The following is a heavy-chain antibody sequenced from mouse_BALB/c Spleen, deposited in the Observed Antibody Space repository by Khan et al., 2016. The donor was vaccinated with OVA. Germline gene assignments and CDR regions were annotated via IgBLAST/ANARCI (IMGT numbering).Heavy chain of an antibody. CDR3: ARAYYRYDGYYAMDY. CDR2: IWGGGGT. J-gene: IGHJ4*01. Sequence: QVQLKESGPGLVAPSQSLSITCTVSGFSLSRYNIHWVRQPPGKGLEWLGMIWGGGGTDYNSTLKSRLSIRKDNSKSQVFLKMNSLQTDDTAIYYCARAYYRYDGYYAMDYWGQGTSVTVSS. D-gene: IGHD2-14*01. CDR1: GFSLSRYN. V-gene: IGHV2-6-4*01.